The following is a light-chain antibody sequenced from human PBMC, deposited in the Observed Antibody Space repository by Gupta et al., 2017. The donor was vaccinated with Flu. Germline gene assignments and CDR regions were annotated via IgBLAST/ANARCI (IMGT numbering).Light chain of an antibody. CDR3: QQYDNPPPVT. CDR1: QDISNY. CDR2: EAS. V-gene: IGKV1-33*01. Sequence: DRVTSNCQASQDISNYLNWYQQKPGKAPKLLIYEASKVETGVPSRFSGSGSGTDFTFTISSLQPEDIATYYCQQYDNPPPVTCGGGTKVEIK. J-gene: IGKJ4*01.